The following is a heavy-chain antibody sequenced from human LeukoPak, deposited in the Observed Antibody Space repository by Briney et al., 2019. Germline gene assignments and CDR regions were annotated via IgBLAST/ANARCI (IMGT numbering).Heavy chain of an antibody. CDR2: ISSSSSYI. Sequence: PGGSLRLSCAASGFTFSSYSMNWVRQAPGKGLEWVSSISSSSSYIYYADSVKGRFTISRDNAKSSLYLQMNSLRAEDTAVYYCASTIPKVVTTFGGYWGQGTLVTVSS. J-gene: IGHJ4*02. CDR1: GFTFSSYS. CDR3: ASTIPKVVTTFGGY. V-gene: IGHV3-21*01. D-gene: IGHD4-23*01.